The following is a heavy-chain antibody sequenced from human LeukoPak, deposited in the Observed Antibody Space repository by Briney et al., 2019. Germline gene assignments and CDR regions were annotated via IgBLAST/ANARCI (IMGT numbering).Heavy chain of an antibody. CDR2: ISAGNGNT. J-gene: IGHJ4*02. D-gene: IGHD1-26*01. CDR1: GYTFTSYA. Sequence: ASVKVSCKASGYTFTSYAIHWVRQAPGQRLEWMGWISAGNGNTKYSQNFQGRVTFISNTSATTAFMELSSLRSEDAAVYYCARDSGSGNNDYWGQGTLVAVSS. V-gene: IGHV1-3*01. CDR3: ARDSGSGNNDY.